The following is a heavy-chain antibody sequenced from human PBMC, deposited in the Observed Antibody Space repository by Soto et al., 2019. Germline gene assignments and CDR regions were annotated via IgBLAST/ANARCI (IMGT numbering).Heavy chain of an antibody. CDR3: TTEGYCSGGSCYSPHYYYYGMDV. Sequence: EVQLVESVGGLVKPGGSLRLSCAASGFTFSNAWMSWLCQAPGKGLEWVGRIKSKTDGGTTDYAAPVKGRFTISRDDSKNTLYLQMNSLKTEDTAVYYCTTEGYCSGGSCYSPHYYYYGMDVWGQGTTVTVSS. CDR1: GFTFSNAW. V-gene: IGHV3-15*01. D-gene: IGHD2-15*01. J-gene: IGHJ6*02. CDR2: IKSKTDGGTT.